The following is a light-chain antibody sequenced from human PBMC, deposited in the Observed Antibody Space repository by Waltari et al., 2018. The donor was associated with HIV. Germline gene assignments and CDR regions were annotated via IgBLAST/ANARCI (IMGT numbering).Light chain of an antibody. J-gene: IGKJ3*01. V-gene: IGKV1-39*01. CDR2: SAY. CDR1: QAICTY. CDR3: QQSYDSPFN. Sequence: DIQLTQSPSALSASFRDSVAITCRASQAICTYLNWYQQKPGKAPVLLVYSAYKLQSGAPSRFRGAGSGRDFSLSITGLQTEDFARYFCQQSYDSPFNFGPGT.